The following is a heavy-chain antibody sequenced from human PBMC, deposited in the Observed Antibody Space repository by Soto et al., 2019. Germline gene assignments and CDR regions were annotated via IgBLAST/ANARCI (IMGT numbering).Heavy chain of an antibody. V-gene: IGHV3-30*18. J-gene: IGHJ3*01. CDR2: ISYDESTT. D-gene: IGHD3-22*01. CDR1: GFSFSRYG. CDR3: SKAMIGSYDSDAFDV. Sequence: QVQLVESGGGVVQPGRSLRLSCAASGFSFSRYGIHWVRQAPGKGLECVAVISYDESTTFYADSVKGRFTISRDNSKNTLFLQMNSLRPEDTAVYYCSKAMIGSYDSDAFDVWGQGTMVTVSS.